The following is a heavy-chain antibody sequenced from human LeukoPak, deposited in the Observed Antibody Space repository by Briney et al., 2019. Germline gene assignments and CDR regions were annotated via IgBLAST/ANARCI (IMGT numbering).Heavy chain of an antibody. CDR3: EKEQSSGNYRTADF. CDR2: ITYDGITT. V-gene: IGHV3-30*18. J-gene: IGHJ4*02. D-gene: IGHD3-10*01. Sequence: PGGSLRLSCAASGFTLSSCGMHWVRQAPGKGLEWVAVITYDGITTYFDDSVKGRFTISRDTSKSMLYLQMNSLRPEDTAVYYCEKEQSSGNYRTADFWGQGTLVTVSS. CDR1: GFTLSSCG.